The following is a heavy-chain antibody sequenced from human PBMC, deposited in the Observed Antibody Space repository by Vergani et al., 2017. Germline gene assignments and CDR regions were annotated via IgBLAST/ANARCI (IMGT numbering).Heavy chain of an antibody. CDR3: ATAGNCTNGVCYTSNWFDP. CDR2: INPNSGGT. Sequence: QVQLVQSGAEVKKPGASVKVSCKASGYTFTGYYMHWVRQAPGQGLEWMGRINPNSGGTNYAQKFQGRVTMTRDTSICTAYMELSRLRSDDTAVYYCATAGNCTNGVCYTSNWFDPWGQGTLVTVSS. CDR1: GYTFTGYY. V-gene: IGHV1-2*06. D-gene: IGHD2-8*01. J-gene: IGHJ5*02.